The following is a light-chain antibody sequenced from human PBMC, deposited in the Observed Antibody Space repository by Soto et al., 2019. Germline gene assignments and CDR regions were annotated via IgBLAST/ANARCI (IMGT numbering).Light chain of an antibody. CDR3: QQYNSWPLT. V-gene: IGKV3-15*01. CDR1: RTVASTN. Sequence: EIVMTQSPATLSVSPGGRATLSCRASRTVASTNLAWDQQKPGQAPRLLISATSTRATGIPARFSGSGSGTEFTLTISSLQSEDLAVYYCQQYNSWPLTFGPGTNVDIK. J-gene: IGKJ3*01. CDR2: ATS.